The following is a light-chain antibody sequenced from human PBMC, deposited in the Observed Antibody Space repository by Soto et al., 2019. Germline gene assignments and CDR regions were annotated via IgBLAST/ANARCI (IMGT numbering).Light chain of an antibody. J-gene: IGKJ1*01. V-gene: IGKV3-15*01. CDR1: QSVFSS. Sequence: EIVMTQSPATLSVSPGERATLSCRASQSVFSSLAWYQQRPGQAPRLLIYGSATRATGIPDRYSGSRSGTEFNLTISCRHSEHSAVDYCQQYHSWLAFGQGPQVQI. CDR3: QQYHSWLA. CDR2: GSA.